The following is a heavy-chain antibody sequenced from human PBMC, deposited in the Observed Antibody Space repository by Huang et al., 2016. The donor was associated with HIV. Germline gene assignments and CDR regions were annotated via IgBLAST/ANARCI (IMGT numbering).Heavy chain of an antibody. V-gene: IGHV1-18*01. Sequence: QVQLVQSGDGLKKPGASVRVSCTASGYSLTSYDINWVRLAPGQGPEWMGCINVNDGNTEYAQTFHGRVTMATDISTNTACMEQRSLRSEDASVYYCAGVDSGWYYDAFNIWGQRTMGTVSS. CDR1: GYSLTSYD. D-gene: IGHD6-19*01. J-gene: IGHJ3*02. CDR3: AGVDSGWYYDAFNI. CDR2: INVNDGNT.